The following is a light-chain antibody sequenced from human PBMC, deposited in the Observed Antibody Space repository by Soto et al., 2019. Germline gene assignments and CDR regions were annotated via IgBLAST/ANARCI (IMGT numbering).Light chain of an antibody. Sequence: EIVLTQSPGTLSLSPGEGATLACRASQSVRNNYLAWYQQKPGQAPSLLIYGASARATGIPDRFSGSGSGTDFTITVSALEPEDFAVYYCQQYGDSPRLTFGGGTRVEIK. J-gene: IGKJ4*01. CDR2: GAS. CDR3: QQYGDSPRLT. V-gene: IGKV3-20*01. CDR1: QSVRNNY.